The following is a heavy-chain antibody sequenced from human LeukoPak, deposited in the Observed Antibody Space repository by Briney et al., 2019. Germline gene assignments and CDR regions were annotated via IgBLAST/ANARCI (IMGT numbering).Heavy chain of an antibody. CDR3: AKLRSISWYASCDY. D-gene: IGHD6-13*01. V-gene: IGHV3-23*01. CDR2: ISGTGGDT. CDR1: GFTFSSYS. Sequence: TGGSLRLSCAASGFTFSSYSMNWVRQAPGKGLEWVAAISGTGGDTYYTDSVKGRFTLSRDNSKDTVYLQMSSLRTEDTAMYYCAKLRSISWYASCDYWGQGTLVTVSS. J-gene: IGHJ4*02.